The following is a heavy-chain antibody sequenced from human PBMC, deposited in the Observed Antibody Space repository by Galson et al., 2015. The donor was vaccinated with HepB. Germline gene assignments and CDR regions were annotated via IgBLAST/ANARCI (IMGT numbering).Heavy chain of an antibody. D-gene: IGHD6-6*01. V-gene: IGHV4-39*01. CDR1: GGSISSGGYY. CDR2: IYYSGST. J-gene: IGHJ6*02. CDR3: AGLGIAARPSPVYYYYGMDV. Sequence: ETLSLTCAVSGGSISSGGYYWGWIRQPPGKGLEWIGSIYYSGSTYYNPSLKSRVTISVDTSKNQFSLRLSSVTAADTAVYYCAGLGIAARPSPVYYYYGMDVWGQGTTVTVSS.